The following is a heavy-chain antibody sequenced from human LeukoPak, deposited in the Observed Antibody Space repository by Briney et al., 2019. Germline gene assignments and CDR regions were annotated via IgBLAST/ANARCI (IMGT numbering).Heavy chain of an antibody. J-gene: IGHJ5*02. D-gene: IGHD5-12*01. V-gene: IGHV4-34*01. Sequence: SETRSLTCAVYGGSFSGYYWSWIRQPPGKGLEWIGAINHSGSTNYNPSLKSRVTISVDTSKNQFSLKLSSVTAADTAVYYCARGHPVDIVATISGGNWFEPWGQGTLVTVSS. CDR3: ARGHPVDIVATISGGNWFEP. CDR2: INHSGST. CDR1: GGSFSGYY.